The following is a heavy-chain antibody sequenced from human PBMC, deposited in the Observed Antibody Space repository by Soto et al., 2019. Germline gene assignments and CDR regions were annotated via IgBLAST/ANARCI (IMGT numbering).Heavy chain of an antibody. CDR3: ARTMVRGVITSYYYYGMDV. D-gene: IGHD3-10*01. Sequence: SVNVSCKASAYTFTSYCISWVRQAPGQGLEWMGWISAYNGNTNYAQKLQGRVTMTTDTSTSTAYMELRSLRSDDTAVYYCARTMVRGVITSYYYYGMDVWGQGTTVTVSS. CDR1: AYTFTSYC. J-gene: IGHJ6*02. CDR2: ISAYNGNT. V-gene: IGHV1-18*01.